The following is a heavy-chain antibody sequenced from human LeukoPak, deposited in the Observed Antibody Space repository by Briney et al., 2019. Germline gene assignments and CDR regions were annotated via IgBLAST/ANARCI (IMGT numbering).Heavy chain of an antibody. Sequence: SETLSLTCTVSGGSISSYYWSWIRQPLGKRLEWIGYIYYSGSTNYNPSLKSRVTISVDTSKNQFSLKLSSVTAADTAVYYCARERRDGYNRAVDYWGQGILVTVSS. CDR3: ARERRDGYNRAVDY. V-gene: IGHV4-59*01. D-gene: IGHD5-24*01. CDR1: GGSISSYY. CDR2: IYYSGST. J-gene: IGHJ4*02.